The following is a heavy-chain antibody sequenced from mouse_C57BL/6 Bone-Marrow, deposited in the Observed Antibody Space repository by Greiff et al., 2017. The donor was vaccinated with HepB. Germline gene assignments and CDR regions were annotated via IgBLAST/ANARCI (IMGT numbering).Heavy chain of an antibody. Sequence: EVQRVESGGGLVQPGGSMKLSCVASGFTFSNYWMNWVRQSPEKGLEWVAQIRLKSDNYATHYAESVKGRFTISRDDSKSSVYLQMNNLRAEDTGIYYCTEGYGSRWFDYWGQGTTLTVSS. D-gene: IGHD1-1*01. CDR3: TEGYGSRWFDY. CDR2: IRLKSDNYAT. CDR1: GFTFSNYW. J-gene: IGHJ2*01. V-gene: IGHV6-3*01.